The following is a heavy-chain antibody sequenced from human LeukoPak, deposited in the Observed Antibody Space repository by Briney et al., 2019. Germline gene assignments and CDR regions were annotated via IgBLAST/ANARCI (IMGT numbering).Heavy chain of an antibody. CDR1: GYSLTNYW. D-gene: IGHD1-14*01. CDR2: IYPGDSDT. V-gene: IGHV5-51*01. J-gene: IGHJ4*02. CDR3: ARLTSFPGAFDY. Sequence: GESLKISCKGSGYSLTNYWIGWVRQMPGKGLEWMGIIYPGDSDTRYSPSFQGQVTISADKSISTAYLQWSSLKSSDTAIYYCARLTSFPGAFDYWGQGSLVTVSS.